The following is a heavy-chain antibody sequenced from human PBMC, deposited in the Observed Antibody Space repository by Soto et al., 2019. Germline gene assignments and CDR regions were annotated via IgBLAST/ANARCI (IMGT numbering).Heavy chain of an antibody. V-gene: IGHV5-10-1*01. J-gene: IGHJ6*02. D-gene: IGHD3-3*01. CDR2: IDPSDSYT. Sequence: GDSLKISCKGSGYSFTSYWISWVRQMPGKGLGWMGRIDPSDSYTNYSPSFQGHVTISADKSISTAYLQWSSLKASDTAMYYCERCHPSIFGYSGMDVWGQGTTVTVSS. CDR1: GYSFTSYW. CDR3: ERCHPSIFGYSGMDV.